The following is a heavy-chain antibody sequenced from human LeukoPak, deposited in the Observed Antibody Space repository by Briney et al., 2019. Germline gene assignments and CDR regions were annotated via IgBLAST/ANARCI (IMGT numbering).Heavy chain of an antibody. Sequence: ASVKVSCKASGYTFTSYGISWVRQAPGQGLEWMGWISAYNGNTNYAQKLQGRVTMTTDTSTSTAYMELRSLRSDDTAVYYCARDIGSGGSYSVLSTWGQGTLVTVSS. CDR1: GYTFTSYG. V-gene: IGHV1-18*01. CDR2: ISAYNGNT. D-gene: IGHD1-26*01. J-gene: IGHJ5*02. CDR3: ARDIGSGGSYSVLST.